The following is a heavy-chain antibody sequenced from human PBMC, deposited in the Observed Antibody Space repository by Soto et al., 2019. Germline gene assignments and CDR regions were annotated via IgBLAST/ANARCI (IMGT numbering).Heavy chain of an antibody. CDR1: GYTLTELS. D-gene: IGHD3-10*02. CDR2: PDPEDGET. J-gene: IGHJ6*03. V-gene: IGHV1-24*01. Sequence: GASVKVSCKVSGYTLTELSMHWVRQAPGKGLEWMGGPDPEDGETIYAQKFQGRVTMTEDTSTDTAYMELSSLRSEDTAVYYCATDQPSRVFGEIRDYYYYMDVWGKGTTVXVSS. CDR3: ATDQPSRVFGEIRDYYYYMDV.